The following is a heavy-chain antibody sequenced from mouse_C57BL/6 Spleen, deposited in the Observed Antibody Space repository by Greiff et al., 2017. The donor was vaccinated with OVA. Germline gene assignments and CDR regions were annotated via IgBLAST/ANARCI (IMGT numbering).Heavy chain of an antibody. CDR1: GFSLTSYG. CDR3: ARGITTVVATDFDV. Sequence: VQLQESGPGLVQPSQSLSITCTVSGFSLTSYGVHWVRQSPGKGLEWLGVIWSGGSTDYNAAFISRLSISKDNSKSQVFFKMNSLQADDTAIYYCARGITTVVATDFDVWGTGTTVTVSS. CDR2: IWSGGST. V-gene: IGHV2-2*01. D-gene: IGHD1-1*01. J-gene: IGHJ1*03.